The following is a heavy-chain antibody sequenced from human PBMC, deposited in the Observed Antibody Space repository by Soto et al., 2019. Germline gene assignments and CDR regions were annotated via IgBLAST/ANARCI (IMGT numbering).Heavy chain of an antibody. CDR2: IYHSGST. D-gene: IGHD5-18*01. V-gene: IGHV4-30-2*01. CDR3: ARYRGANVDTAMVSDY. Sequence: SETLSLTCAVSGGSISSGGYSWSWIRQPPGKGLEWIGYIYHSGSTYYNPSLKSRVTISVDRSKNQFSLKLSSVTAADTAVYYCARYRGANVDTAMVSDYWGQGTLVTVSS. J-gene: IGHJ4*02. CDR1: GGSISSGGYS.